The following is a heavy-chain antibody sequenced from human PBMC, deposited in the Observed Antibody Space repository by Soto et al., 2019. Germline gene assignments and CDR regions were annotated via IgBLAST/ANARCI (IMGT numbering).Heavy chain of an antibody. Sequence: ASVKVSCKDSGYTFTGYYMHWVRQAPGQGLEWMGWIKPNSGGTNYAQKFQGWVTMTRDTSISTAYMELSRLRSDDTAVYYCARDLVGSYNPPTYNWFDPWGQGTLVTVSS. CDR1: GYTFTGYY. V-gene: IGHV1-2*04. J-gene: IGHJ5*02. CDR2: IKPNSGGT. CDR3: ARDLVGSYNPPTYNWFDP. D-gene: IGHD1-26*01.